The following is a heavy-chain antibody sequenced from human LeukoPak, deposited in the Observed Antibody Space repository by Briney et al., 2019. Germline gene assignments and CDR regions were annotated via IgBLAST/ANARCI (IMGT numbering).Heavy chain of an antibody. CDR3: AKDRRGDFFYYMDV. J-gene: IGHJ6*03. CDR1: GFTFSSYW. Sequence: PGGSLRLSCAASGFTFSSYWMHWVRQAPGKGLVWVSRINSDGSSTSYADSVKGRFTISRDNAKNTLNLQMNSLRAEDTAVYYCAKDRRGDFFYYMDVWGKGTTVTVSS. V-gene: IGHV3-74*01. D-gene: IGHD3-3*01. CDR2: INSDGSST.